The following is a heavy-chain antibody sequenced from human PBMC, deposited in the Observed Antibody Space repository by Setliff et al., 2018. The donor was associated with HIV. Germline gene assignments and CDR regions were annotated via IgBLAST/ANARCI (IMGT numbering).Heavy chain of an antibody. J-gene: IGHJ3*01. Sequence: GASVKVSCKASGYPFTSYGICWVRQAPGHGLEWMGYISPYNGDAYYAEKFQGRVTMTTDTSTTAVYMDLRSLTSDDTAVCYCGRVPYKSAWFSGGHNPFDVWGQGTMVTVSS. V-gene: IGHV1-18*01. CDR3: GRVPYKSAWFSGGHNPFDV. CDR1: GYPFTSYG. D-gene: IGHD6-19*01. CDR2: ISPYNGDA.